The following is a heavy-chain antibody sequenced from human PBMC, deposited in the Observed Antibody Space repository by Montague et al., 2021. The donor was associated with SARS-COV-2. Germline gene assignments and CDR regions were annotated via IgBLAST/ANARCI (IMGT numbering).Heavy chain of an antibody. CDR2: IYTSGST. V-gene: IGHV4-61*02. D-gene: IGHD3-9*01. CDR3: ARESLHLTGYYNDYFDY. J-gene: IGHJ4*02. Sequence: TLSLTCTVSGGSISSGSYYWYWIRQPAGKGLEWIGRIYTSGSTNYNPSLKSRVTISVDTSKNQFSLKLSSVTAADTAVYYCARESLHLTGYYNDYFDYWGQGTLVTVSS. CDR1: GGSISSGSYY.